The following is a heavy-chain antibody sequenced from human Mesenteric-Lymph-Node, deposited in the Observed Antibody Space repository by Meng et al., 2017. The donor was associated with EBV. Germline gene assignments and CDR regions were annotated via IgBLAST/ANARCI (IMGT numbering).Heavy chain of an antibody. CDR2: ISSSSSNK. Sequence: EVQLVESGGGLVKPGGALSLSCTASGFSIGTDGMNWVRQAPGKGLEWVSSISSSSSNKYYTDSVKGRFTISRDNAKNSLYLQMNSLRAEDTAIYYCASDQQVPFAYWGQGTLVTVS. CDR3: ASDQQVPFAY. CDR1: GFSIGTDG. D-gene: IGHD1/OR15-1a*01. J-gene: IGHJ4*02. V-gene: IGHV3-21*06.